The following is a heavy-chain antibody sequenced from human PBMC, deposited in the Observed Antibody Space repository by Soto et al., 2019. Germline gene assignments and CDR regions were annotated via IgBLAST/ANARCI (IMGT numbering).Heavy chain of an antibody. Sequence: GSLRLSCAASGFTFSSYAMSWVRQAPGKGLEWVSAISGSGGSTYYADSVKGRFTISRDNSENTLYLQMNSLRAEDTAVYYCAKVVYYDSSEYYFDYWGQGTLVTVSS. J-gene: IGHJ4*02. V-gene: IGHV3-23*01. CDR1: GFTFSSYA. D-gene: IGHD3-22*01. CDR3: AKVVYYDSSEYYFDY. CDR2: ISGSGGST.